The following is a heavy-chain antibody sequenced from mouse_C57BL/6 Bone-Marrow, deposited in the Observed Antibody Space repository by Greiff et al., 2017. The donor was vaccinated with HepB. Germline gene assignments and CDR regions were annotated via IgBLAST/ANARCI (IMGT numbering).Heavy chain of an antibody. CDR3: AREGSSNWDYAMDY. J-gene: IGHJ4*01. CDR1: GFSLTSYG. Sequence: QVQLKQSGPGLVQPSQSLSITCTVSGFSLTSYGVHWVRQSPGKGLEWLGVIWSGGSTDYNAAFISRLSISKDNSKSQVFFKMNSLQADDTAIYYCAREGSSNWDYAMDYWGQGTSVTVSS. CDR2: IWSGGST. D-gene: IGHD4-1*01. V-gene: IGHV2-2*01.